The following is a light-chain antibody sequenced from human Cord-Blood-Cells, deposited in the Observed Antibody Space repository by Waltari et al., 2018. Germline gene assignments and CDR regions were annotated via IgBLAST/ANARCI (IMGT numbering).Light chain of an antibody. Sequence: DIVMTQSPLSLPVTPGEPASISCRSSQSLLHSNGYNYLDWYLQMPGQSPPLLIYLGSNRASGVPDRFSGSGSGTDFTLKISRVEAEDVGVYYCMQALQTPLTFGGGTKVEIK. V-gene: IGKV2-28*01. CDR2: LGS. CDR3: MQALQTPLT. CDR1: QSLLHSNGYNY. J-gene: IGKJ4*01.